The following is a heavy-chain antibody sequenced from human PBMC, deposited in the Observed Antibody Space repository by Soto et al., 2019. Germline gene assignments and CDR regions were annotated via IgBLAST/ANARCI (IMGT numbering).Heavy chain of an antibody. Sequence: SVKVSCKASGFTFTSSAVQWVRQARGQRLEWIGWINVGSGNTNYAQKFQDRVTITRDTSASTAYMELSSLRSEDTAVYYCARGGAHVLSDYWGQGTLVTVSS. CDR1: GFTFTSSA. CDR2: INVGSGNT. V-gene: IGHV1-58*01. J-gene: IGHJ4*02. D-gene: IGHD3-16*01. CDR3: ARGGAHVLSDY.